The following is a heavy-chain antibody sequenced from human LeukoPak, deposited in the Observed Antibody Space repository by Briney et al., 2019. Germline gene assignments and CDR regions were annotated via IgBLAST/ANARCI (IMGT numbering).Heavy chain of an antibody. D-gene: IGHD4-17*01. J-gene: IGHJ5*01. CDR1: GFTFSGYP. CDR2: VSYDGSNK. CDR3: AKHRENYGDSCLDDS. V-gene: IGHV3-30-3*02. Sequence: PGGSLRLSCAASGFTFSGYPIHWVRQAPGKGLEWVAVVSYDGSNKYYADSVKGRFTISRDNSKNTLYLQMNSLRAEDTAVYHCAKHRENYGDSCLDDSWGQGTLVTVSS.